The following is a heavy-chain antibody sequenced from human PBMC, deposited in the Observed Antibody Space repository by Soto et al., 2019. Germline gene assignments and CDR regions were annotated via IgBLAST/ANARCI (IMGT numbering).Heavy chain of an antibody. J-gene: IGHJ6*03. CDR3: ARLAYFVDYVYYMDV. CDR2: MNPNSGNT. V-gene: IGHV1-8*01. D-gene: IGHD2-21*01. CDR1: GYTFTRYD. Sequence: GASGKVSCKASGYTFTRYDINWVRQATGQGLEWMGWMNPNSGNTGYAQKFQGRVTMTRNTSISTAYMELSSLRSEDTAVYYCARLAYFVDYVYYMDVWVKGTTVTVSS.